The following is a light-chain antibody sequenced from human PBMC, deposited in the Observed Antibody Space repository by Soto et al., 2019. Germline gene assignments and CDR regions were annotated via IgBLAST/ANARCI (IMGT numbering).Light chain of an antibody. V-gene: IGKV2-28*01. J-gene: IGKJ5*01. CDR2: LGS. CDR1: QILLHSNGYNY. Sequence: DIVITQSPLSLPVTPVDPASISFMSSQILLHSNGYNYLDWYLQKPGQSPQLLIYLGSNRASGVPDRFSGSGSGTDFTLKISRVEAEDVGVYYCMKALQTPINFGQGTRLEIK. CDR3: MKALQTPIN.